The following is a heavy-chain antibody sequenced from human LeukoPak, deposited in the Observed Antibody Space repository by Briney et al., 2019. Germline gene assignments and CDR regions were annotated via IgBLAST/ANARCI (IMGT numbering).Heavy chain of an antibody. Sequence: SVKVSCKASGYTFTDYYMHWVRQAPGQGLEWMAIVNPSSGSTTYAQKFQGRVTMTRDTSTSTLYMELSSLRSEDTAVYYCTRSSGSIAARKFDYWGQGTLVTVSS. J-gene: IGHJ4*02. CDR1: GYTFTDYY. CDR2: VNPSSGST. D-gene: IGHD6-6*01. V-gene: IGHV1-46*03. CDR3: TRSSGSIAARKFDY.